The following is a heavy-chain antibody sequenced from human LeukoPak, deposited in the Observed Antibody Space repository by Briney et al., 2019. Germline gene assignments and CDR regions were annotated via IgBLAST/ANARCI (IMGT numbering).Heavy chain of an antibody. CDR1: GFTFSSYG. V-gene: IGHV3-33*01. J-gene: IGHJ4*02. Sequence: GGSLRLSCAASGFTFSSYGMHLVRQAPGKGLEWVAVIWYDGSNKYYADSVKGRFTISRDNSKNTLYLQMNSLRAEDTAVYYCAAIGMKSWGQGTLVTVSS. D-gene: IGHD1-26*01. CDR2: IWYDGSNK. CDR3: AAIGMKS.